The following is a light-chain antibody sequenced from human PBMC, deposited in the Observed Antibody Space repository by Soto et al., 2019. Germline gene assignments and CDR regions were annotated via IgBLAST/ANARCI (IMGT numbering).Light chain of an antibody. CDR2: GAS. Sequence: MVLTQSPGTLSLSPGDRATLSCRASHSMSNSNLAWYQLKPGQAPRLLIYGASSSATGIPDRFSGSGSGTDFTLTISRLEPEDFAVYYCQQYGTSPLTFGGGTKVDIK. CDR1: HSMSNSN. CDR3: QQYGTSPLT. J-gene: IGKJ4*01. V-gene: IGKV3-20*01.